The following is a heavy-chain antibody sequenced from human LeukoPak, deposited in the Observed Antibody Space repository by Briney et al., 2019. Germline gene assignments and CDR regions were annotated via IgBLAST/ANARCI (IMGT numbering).Heavy chain of an antibody. CDR1: GFTFSRYW. V-gene: IGHV3-7*01. CDR2: IKQDGSEK. CDR3: ARVDNSGSIPDY. D-gene: IGHD3-22*01. Sequence: PGGSLRLSCAASGFTFSRYWMSWVHQAPGKGLEWVASIKQDGSEKYYVDSVMGRFTISRDNAKNSLHLQMNSVRAEDTAVYYCARVDNSGSIPDYWGQGTLVIVSS. J-gene: IGHJ4*02.